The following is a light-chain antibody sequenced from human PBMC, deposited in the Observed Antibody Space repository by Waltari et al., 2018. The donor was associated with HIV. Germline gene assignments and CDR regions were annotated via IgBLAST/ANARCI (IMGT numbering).Light chain of an antibody. CDR2: LAS. CDR3: LQGLRAPFA. V-gene: IGKV2-28*01. CDR1: QRLLHGNNKRND. J-gene: IGKJ2*01. Sequence: DILISQSPPSLSVTPGESASSSGWSTQRLLHGNNKRNDIDWYFQRPGQTPRLLIYLASRRASGVPARFECIGSGTNFTLRITKVAPEDVGTYYCLQGLRAPFAFGQGT.